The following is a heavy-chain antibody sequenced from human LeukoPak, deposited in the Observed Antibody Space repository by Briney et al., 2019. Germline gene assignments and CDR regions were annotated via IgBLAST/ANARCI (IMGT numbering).Heavy chain of an antibody. CDR1: GFTFPTYA. J-gene: IGHJ4*02. CDR2: IRVSDGAR. Sequence: GGSLRLSCVASGFTFPTYAMVWVRQAPGKGLEWVSSIRVSDGARFYADSVKGRFTTSRDNPKNTLFLQMNSLRAEDTAAYYCATVGLNWALDYWGQGTLVTVSS. V-gene: IGHV3-23*01. CDR3: ATVGLNWALDY. D-gene: IGHD7-27*01.